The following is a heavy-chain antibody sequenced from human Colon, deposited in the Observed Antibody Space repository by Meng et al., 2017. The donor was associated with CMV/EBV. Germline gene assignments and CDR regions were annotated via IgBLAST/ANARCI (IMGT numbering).Heavy chain of an antibody. CDR3: AKYSPGGPLDY. CDR1: GITFISYP. J-gene: IGHJ4*02. CDR2: ISPSGSGA. V-gene: IGHV3-23*01. D-gene: IGHD2-15*01. Sequence: SFAALGITFISYPMAWVRQAPGKGLVWVSAISPSGSGASYADSVKGRFTISRDNSENTLFLQINSLRAEDTAVYYCAKYSPGGPLDYWGQGTLVTVSS.